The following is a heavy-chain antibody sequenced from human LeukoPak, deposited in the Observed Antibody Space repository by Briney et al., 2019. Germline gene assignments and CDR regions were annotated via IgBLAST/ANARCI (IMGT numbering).Heavy chain of an antibody. Sequence: QPGGSLRLSCAASGFTFSRFWMNWVRLAPGKGLEWVANIGQDGSQQHYVDSVKGRFTISRDNAKSSLYLQMNSLRVEDTAVYYCARDGSGGSSGGSTQYNWFDPWGQGTLVTVSS. V-gene: IGHV3-7*01. CDR1: GFTFSRFW. J-gene: IGHJ5*02. D-gene: IGHD2-15*01. CDR2: IGQDGSQQ. CDR3: ARDGSGGSSGGSTQYNWFDP.